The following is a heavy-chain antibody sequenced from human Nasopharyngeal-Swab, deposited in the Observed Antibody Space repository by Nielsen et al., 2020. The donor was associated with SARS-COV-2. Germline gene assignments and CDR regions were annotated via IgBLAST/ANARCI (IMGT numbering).Heavy chain of an antibody. V-gene: IGHV4-61*01. CDR3: ARERSYYYYMDV. J-gene: IGHJ6*03. CDR1: GGSFSSGSYY. Sequence: SETLSLTCTVSGGSFSSGSYYWSWIRQPPGKGLEWIGYIYYSGSTNYNPSLKSRVTISVDTSKNQFSLKLSSVTAADTAVYYCARERSYYYYMDVWGKGTTVTVSS. CDR2: IYYSGST.